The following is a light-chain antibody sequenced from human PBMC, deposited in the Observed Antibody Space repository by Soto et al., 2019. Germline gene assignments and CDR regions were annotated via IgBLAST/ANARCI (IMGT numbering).Light chain of an antibody. CDR2: GAS. CDR1: QSISSSY. CDR3: LQHNNYPWT. Sequence: EIVLTQSPGTLSLSPGKRATLSCRASQSISSSYLAWYQQRPGQAPRLLIYGASSRATGIPDRFSGSGSGTEFTLTISRLEPEDFAVYYCLQHNNYPWTFGQGTKVEIK. J-gene: IGKJ1*01. V-gene: IGKV3-20*01.